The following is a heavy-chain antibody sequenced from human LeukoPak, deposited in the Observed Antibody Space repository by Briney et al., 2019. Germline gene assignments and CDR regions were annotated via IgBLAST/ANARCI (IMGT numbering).Heavy chain of an antibody. Sequence: GASVKVSCKASGYTFTSYDINWVRQAPGQGLEWMGWINPNSGGTNYTQKFQGWVTMTRDTSISTAYMELSRLRSDDTAVYYCARSIAAAGDAFDIWGQGTRVTVSS. D-gene: IGHD6-13*01. CDR3: ARSIAAAGDAFDI. CDR1: GYTFTSYD. J-gene: IGHJ3*02. CDR2: INPNSGGT. V-gene: IGHV1-2*04.